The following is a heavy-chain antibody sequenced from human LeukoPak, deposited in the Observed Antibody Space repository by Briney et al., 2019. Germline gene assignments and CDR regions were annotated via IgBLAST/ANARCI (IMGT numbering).Heavy chain of an antibody. D-gene: IGHD2-2*01. Sequence: SATLSLTCAVYGGSFSGYYWSWIRQPPGKGLEWIGEINHSGSTNYNPSLKSRVTISVDTSKNQFSLKLSSMTAADTAVYYCARGGSLRCSSTSCYRYYYGMDVWGQGTTVTVSS. V-gene: IGHV4-34*01. CDR2: INHSGST. J-gene: IGHJ6*02. CDR3: ARGGSLRCSSTSCYRYYYGMDV. CDR1: GGSFSGYY.